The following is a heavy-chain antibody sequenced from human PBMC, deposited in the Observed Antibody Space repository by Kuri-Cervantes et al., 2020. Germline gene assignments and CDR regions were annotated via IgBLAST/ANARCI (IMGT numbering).Heavy chain of an antibody. Sequence: ASVKVSCKASGYTFTSYDINWVRQATGQGLEWMGWMNPNSGNTGYAQRFQGRVTMTRNTSISTAYMELSRLRSDDTAVYYCARGPLYSSSWSVDYWGQGTLVTVSS. J-gene: IGHJ4*02. V-gene: IGHV1-8*01. CDR3: ARGPLYSSSWSVDY. CDR1: GYTFTSYD. CDR2: MNPNSGNT. D-gene: IGHD6-13*01.